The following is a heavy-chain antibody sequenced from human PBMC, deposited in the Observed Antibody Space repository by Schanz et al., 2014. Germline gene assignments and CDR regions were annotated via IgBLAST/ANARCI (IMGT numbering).Heavy chain of an antibody. CDR3: AIGRLGELSVYDR. J-gene: IGHJ3*01. Sequence: WIRQAPGKELESVSAISGSGGSTYYADSVKGRVTISRDNAKNNLYLQMNSLSAEETAVYDCAIGRLGELSVYDRRGPGTMV. CDR2: ISGSGGST. D-gene: IGHD3-10*01. V-gene: IGHV3-23*01.